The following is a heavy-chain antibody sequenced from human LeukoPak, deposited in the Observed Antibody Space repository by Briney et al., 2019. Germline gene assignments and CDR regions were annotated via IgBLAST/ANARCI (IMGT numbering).Heavy chain of an antibody. V-gene: IGHV3-66*01. J-gene: IGHJ4*02. CDR2: IYSGGAT. CDR1: GFTVSNNY. CDR3: ARGHASSGGFFDY. D-gene: IGHD3-10*01. Sequence: GGSLRLSCVASGFTVSNNYMSWVRQAPGKGLEWVSVIYSGGATFYADPVKGRFTISRDNAKNTLFLQMNSLRAEDTAIYYCARGHASSGGFFDYWGQGDLVTVSS.